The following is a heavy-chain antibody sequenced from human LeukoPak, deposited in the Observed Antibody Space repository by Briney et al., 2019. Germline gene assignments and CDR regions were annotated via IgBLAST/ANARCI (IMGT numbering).Heavy chain of an antibody. V-gene: IGHV3-21*01. CDR2: ISSSSSCI. CDR1: GFTFSSYS. CDR3: ARDRSSSWYGDYYGMDV. J-gene: IGHJ6*02. D-gene: IGHD6-13*01. Sequence: GGSLRLSCAASGFTFSSYSMNWVRQAPGKGLEWVSSISSSSSCIYYADSVKGRFTISRDNAKNSLYLQMNSLRAEDTAVYYCARDRSSSWYGDYYGMDVWGQGTTVTVSS.